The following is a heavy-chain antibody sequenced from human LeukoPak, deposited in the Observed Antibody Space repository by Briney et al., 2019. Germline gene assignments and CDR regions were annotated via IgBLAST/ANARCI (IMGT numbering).Heavy chain of an antibody. Sequence: SETLSLTCTVSGGSISSYYWSWIRQPPGKGLEWIGYIYYSGSTNYNPSLKSRVHISVDTSKNQFSLKLSSVTAADTAVYYCARLRDSNPHFDYWGQGTLVTVSS. CDR2: IYYSGST. J-gene: IGHJ4*02. CDR1: GGSISSYY. CDR3: ARLRDSNPHFDY. D-gene: IGHD4-11*01. V-gene: IGHV4-59*08.